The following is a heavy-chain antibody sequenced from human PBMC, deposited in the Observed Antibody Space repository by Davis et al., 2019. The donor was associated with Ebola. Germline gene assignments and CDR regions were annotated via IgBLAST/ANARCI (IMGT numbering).Heavy chain of an antibody. V-gene: IGHV3-23*01. J-gene: IGHJ6*02. CDR1: GFTFSSYA. CDR2: ISGSGGST. D-gene: IGHD3-10*01. Sequence: PGGSLRLSCAASGFTFSSYAMSWVRQAPGKGLEWVSAISGSGGSTYYADSVKGRFTISRDNSKNTLYLQMNSLRAEDTAVYYCAKGGEISDYYGMDVWGQGTTVTVSS. CDR3: AKGGEISDYYGMDV.